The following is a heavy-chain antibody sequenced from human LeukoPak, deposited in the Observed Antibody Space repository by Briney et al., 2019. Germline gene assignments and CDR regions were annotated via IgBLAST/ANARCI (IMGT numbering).Heavy chain of an antibody. J-gene: IGHJ4*02. CDR2: ISGSGGST. CDR3: ARRAGGYSHPYDY. CDR1: GFTFSDYY. D-gene: IGHD4-23*01. Sequence: GGSLRLSCAASGFTFSDYYMSWIRQAPGKGLEWVSAISGSGGSTYYADSVKGRFTISRDNSKNTLYLQMNSLRAEDTAVYYCARRAGGYSHPYDYWGQGILVTVSS. V-gene: IGHV3-23*01.